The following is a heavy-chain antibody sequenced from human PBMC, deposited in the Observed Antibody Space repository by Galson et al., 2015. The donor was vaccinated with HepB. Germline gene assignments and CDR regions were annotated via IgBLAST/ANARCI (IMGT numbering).Heavy chain of an antibody. CDR1: GVSVSNSLYY. Sequence: ETLSLTCSVSGVSVSNSLYYWVWVRQPPEKGLEWIGSVYYTGNTYYASSLKSRVTVSMDKSRNQFSLRMNSVTAADTAVYFCARAAGDSSSYANDYWGQGMLVTVSA. D-gene: IGHD5-18*01. V-gene: IGHV4-39*07. J-gene: IGHJ4*02. CDR3: ARAAGDSSSYANDY. CDR2: VYYTGNT.